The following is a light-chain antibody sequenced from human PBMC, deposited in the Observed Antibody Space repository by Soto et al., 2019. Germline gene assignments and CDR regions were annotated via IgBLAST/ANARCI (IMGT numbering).Light chain of an antibody. CDR2: RNS. CDR1: SSNIGGNY. V-gene: IGLV1-47*01. CDR3: AAWDDSLSGVI. Sequence: QSVLTQSPSASGTPGQRVTISCSGSSSNIGGNYVYWYQQLPGRAPKLLICRNSQRPSGVPDRFSGSKSGTSASLAISGLRSEDEADYYCAAWDDSLSGVIFSGGTKLTVL. J-gene: IGLJ2*01.